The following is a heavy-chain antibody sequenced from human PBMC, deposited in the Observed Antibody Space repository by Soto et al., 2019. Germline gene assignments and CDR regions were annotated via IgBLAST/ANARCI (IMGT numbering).Heavy chain of an antibody. CDR2: ISYDGSNK. J-gene: IGHJ5*02. Sequence: PGRSLRLSCAASGFTFSSYAMHRVRQAPGKGLEWVAVISYDGSNKYYADSVKGRFTISRDNSKNTLYLQMNSLRAEDTAVYYCARDRAPLLHIGVVVAAPGGFDPWGQGTLVTVSS. CDR3: ARDRAPLLHIGVVVAAPGGFDP. D-gene: IGHD2-15*01. V-gene: IGHV3-30-3*01. CDR1: GFTFSSYA.